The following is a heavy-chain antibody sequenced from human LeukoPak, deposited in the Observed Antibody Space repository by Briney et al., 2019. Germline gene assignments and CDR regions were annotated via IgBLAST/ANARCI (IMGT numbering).Heavy chain of an antibody. CDR1: GSTFSSYE. CDR2: ISSSGSTI. CDR3: ARDRQRGYSYGFDY. J-gene: IGHJ4*02. Sequence: PGGSLRLSCAASGSTFSSYEMNWFRQAPGKGLEWVSYISSSGSTIYYADSVKGRFTIFRDNAKNSLYLQMNSLRAEDTAVYYCARDRQRGYSYGFDYWGQGTLVTVSS. V-gene: IGHV3-48*03. D-gene: IGHD5-18*01.